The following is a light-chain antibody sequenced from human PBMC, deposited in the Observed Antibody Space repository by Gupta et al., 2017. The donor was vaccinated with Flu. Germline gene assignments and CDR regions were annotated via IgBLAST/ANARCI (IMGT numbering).Light chain of an antibody. J-gene: IGLJ1*01. CDR2: DFS. V-gene: IGLV2-14*03. Sequence: QSALTQPASVSGSPGQSITISCTGTSSDVGAYNYVSWYQHHPGKAPELIIYDFSNRPSGVSNRFSGSKSGNTASLTISGLQAEDGADYYCSSFSGPITHYVFGTGTKVTVL. CDR1: SSDVGAYNY. CDR3: SSFSGPITHYV.